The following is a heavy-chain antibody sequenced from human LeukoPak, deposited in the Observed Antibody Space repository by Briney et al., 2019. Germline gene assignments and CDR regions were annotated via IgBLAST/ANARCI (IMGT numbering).Heavy chain of an antibody. CDR3: ARDIVIVGATRYYYYGMDV. J-gene: IGHJ6*02. CDR2: ISAYNGNT. Sequence: ASVKVSCEASGYTFTSYGISWVRQAPGQGLEWMGWISAYNGNTNYAQKLQGRVTMTTDTSTSTAYMELRSLRSDDTAVYYCARDIVIVGATRYYYYGMDVWGQGTTVTVSS. D-gene: IGHD1-26*01. V-gene: IGHV1-18*01. CDR1: GYTFTSYG.